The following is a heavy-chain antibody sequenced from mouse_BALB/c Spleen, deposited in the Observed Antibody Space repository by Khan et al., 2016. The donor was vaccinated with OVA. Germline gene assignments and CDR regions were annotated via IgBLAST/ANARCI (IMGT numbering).Heavy chain of an antibody. CDR3: AREAYRYDEYYFDY. J-gene: IGHJ2*01. V-gene: IGHV5-6-5*01. D-gene: IGHD2-14*01. CDR1: GFTFSSYV. CDR2: ISSGGST. Sequence: EVQLVESGGSSVKPGGSLKLSCAVSGFTFSSYVMSWVRQIPEKRLEWVASISSGGSTYYPDSVKGRFTISRDNARNIVNLQMSSLRSEDMAIYYCAREAYRYDEYYFDYWGQGTTLTVSS.